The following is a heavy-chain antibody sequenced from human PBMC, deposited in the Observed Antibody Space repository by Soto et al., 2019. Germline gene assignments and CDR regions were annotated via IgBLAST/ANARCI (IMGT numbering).Heavy chain of an antibody. V-gene: IGHV4-59*01. Sequence: TLSLTYTVSDGSIRNYYWSWIRQPPGKGLEWIGHIYYTGSTKYNPSLKSRVIMSVDTSKNQFSLNLSSVTAADTAVYYCARHDVFDYWGQGTLVTVSS. CDR3: ARHDVFDY. CDR1: DGSIRNYY. CDR2: IYYTGST. J-gene: IGHJ4*02.